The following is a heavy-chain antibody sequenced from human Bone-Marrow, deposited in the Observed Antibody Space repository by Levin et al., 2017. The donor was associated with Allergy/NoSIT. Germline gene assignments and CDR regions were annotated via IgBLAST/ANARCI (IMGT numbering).Heavy chain of an antibody. CDR2: IKQDGSDK. V-gene: IGHV3-7*01. Sequence: PGESLKISCTASGFTFSSFWMSWVRQAPGKGLEWVGNIKQDGSDKFYVDSVKGRFTISRDNAKNSVYLQMNRLRAEDTAVYFCVRDRCSGPSCYRPFDPWGQGILVTVSS. J-gene: IGHJ5*02. CDR3: VRDRCSGPSCYRPFDP. D-gene: IGHD2-15*01. CDR1: GFTFSSFW.